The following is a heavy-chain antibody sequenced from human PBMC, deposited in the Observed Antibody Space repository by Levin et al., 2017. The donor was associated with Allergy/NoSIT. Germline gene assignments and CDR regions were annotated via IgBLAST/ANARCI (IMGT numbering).Heavy chain of an antibody. CDR3: VRDGGMDV. V-gene: IGHV1-2*02. J-gene: IGHJ6*02. CDR2: INPNSGGT. Sequence: GESLKISCKASGYTFTAYYMHWVRQAPGQGLEWMGWINPNSGGTNYAQRFQDRVTMTGDTSISTAYMELNRLRSDDTAVYYCVRDGGMDVWGQGTAVTVSS. CDR1: GYTFTAYY.